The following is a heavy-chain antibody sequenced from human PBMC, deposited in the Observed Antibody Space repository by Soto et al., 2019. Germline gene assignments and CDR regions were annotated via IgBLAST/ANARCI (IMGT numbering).Heavy chain of an antibody. CDR1: GYTFTSYG. CDR3: ASESRRDTALGY. D-gene: IGHD5-18*01. CDR2: ISAYNGNI. J-gene: IGHJ4*02. V-gene: IGHV1-18*01. Sequence: ASVKVSCKASGYTFTSYGISWVRQAPGQGLEWMGWISAYNGNINYAQKLQGRVTMTTDTSTSTAYMELRSLRSDDTAVYYCASESRRDTALGYWGQGTLVTVSS.